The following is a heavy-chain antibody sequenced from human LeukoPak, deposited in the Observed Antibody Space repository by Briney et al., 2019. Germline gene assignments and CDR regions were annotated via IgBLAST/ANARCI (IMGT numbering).Heavy chain of an antibody. CDR2: ISGSGGST. V-gene: IGHV3-23*01. CDR1: GFTSSSYG. Sequence: GGSLRLSCAASGFTSSSYGMSWVRQAPGKGLEWVSAISGSGGSTYYADSVKGRFTISRDNSKNTLYLQMNSLRAEDTAVYYCAKVSSYYYYYMDVWGKGTTVTISS. J-gene: IGHJ6*03. CDR3: AKVSSYYYYYMDV.